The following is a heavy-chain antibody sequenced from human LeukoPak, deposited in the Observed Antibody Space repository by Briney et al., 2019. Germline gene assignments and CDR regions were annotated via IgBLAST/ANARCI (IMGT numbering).Heavy chain of an antibody. CDR2: INHSGST. CDR3: TRANGYGLIDY. V-gene: IGHV4-34*01. D-gene: IGHD3-10*01. J-gene: IGHJ4*02. CDR1: SGSFSGYY. Sequence: SETLSLTCAVYSGSFSGYYWSWIRQPPGKGLEWIGEINHSGSTNYNPSLESRVTISFDTSKNQFSLKLSSVTAADTAMYYCTRANGYGLIDYWGQGTLVTVSS.